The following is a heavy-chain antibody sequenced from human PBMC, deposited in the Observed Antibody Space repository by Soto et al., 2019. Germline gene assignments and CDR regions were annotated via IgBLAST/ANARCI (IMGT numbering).Heavy chain of an antibody. CDR2: ISGSGDST. J-gene: IGHJ4*02. CDR1: GFTFSVYA. Sequence: DVRLLESGGGLVQPGGSLRLSCAASGFTFSVYAMSWVRQAPGKGLEWVSGISGSGDSTHYADSVKGRFTVSRDNSKSMLYLQTNSLRAEDTAIYYCAKALYGGFTYWGQGTLVTVSS. D-gene: IGHD3-10*01. CDR3: AKALYGGFTY. V-gene: IGHV3-23*01.